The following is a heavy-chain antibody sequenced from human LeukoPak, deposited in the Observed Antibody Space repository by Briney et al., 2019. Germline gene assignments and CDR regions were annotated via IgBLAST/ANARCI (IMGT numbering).Heavy chain of an antibody. D-gene: IGHD3/OR15-3a*01. CDR3: ARLGLVFPGEGYYYYMDV. Sequence: PGGSLRLSCAASGFTFNRYWMSWVRQAPGKGLGWVANIKEDGSEKYYVDSVKGRFTISRDNAKSSLYLQMNSLRAEETAVYYCARLGLVFPGEGYYYYMDVWGKGTTVTVSS. V-gene: IGHV3-7*01. J-gene: IGHJ6*03. CDR2: IKEDGSEK. CDR1: GFTFNRYW.